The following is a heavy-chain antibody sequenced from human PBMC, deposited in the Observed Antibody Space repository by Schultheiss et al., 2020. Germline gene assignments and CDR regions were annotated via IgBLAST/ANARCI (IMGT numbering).Heavy chain of an antibody. D-gene: IGHD6-13*01. V-gene: IGHV4-31*03. CDR1: GGSISSGGYY. Sequence: SETLSLTCTVSGGSISSGGYYWSWIRQHPGKGLEWIGYIYYSGSTYYNPSLKSRVTISVDTSKNQFSLKLSSVTAADTAVYYCARAGIAAADKRGYYFDYWGQGTLVTVSS. J-gene: IGHJ4*02. CDR3: ARAGIAAADKRGYYFDY. CDR2: IYYSGST.